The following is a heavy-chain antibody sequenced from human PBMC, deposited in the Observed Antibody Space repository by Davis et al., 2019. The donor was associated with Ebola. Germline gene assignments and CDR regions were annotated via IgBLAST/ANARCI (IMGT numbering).Heavy chain of an antibody. CDR2: IRYDGSNK. V-gene: IGHV3-30*02. Sequence: GESLKISCAASGFTFSSYGMHWVRQAPGKGLEWVAFIRYDGSNKYYADSVKGRFTISRDNSKNTLYLQMNSLKAEDTAVYYCARDRYFDYWGQGTLVTVSS. CDR3: ARDRYFDY. J-gene: IGHJ4*02. CDR1: GFTFSSYG.